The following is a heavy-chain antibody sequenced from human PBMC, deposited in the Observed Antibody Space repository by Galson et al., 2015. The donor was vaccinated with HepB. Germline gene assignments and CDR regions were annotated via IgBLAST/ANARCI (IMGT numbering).Heavy chain of an antibody. Sequence: SVKVSCKASGYTFTGYYMHWVRQAPGQGLEWMGWINPNSGGTNYAQKFQGRVTMTRDTSISTAYMELSRLRSDDTAVYYCARGGYYDSSGYHLPDAFDIWGQGTMVTVSS. CDR1: GYTFTGYY. CDR3: ARGGYYDSSGYHLPDAFDI. CDR2: INPNSGGT. J-gene: IGHJ3*02. D-gene: IGHD3-22*01. V-gene: IGHV1-2*02.